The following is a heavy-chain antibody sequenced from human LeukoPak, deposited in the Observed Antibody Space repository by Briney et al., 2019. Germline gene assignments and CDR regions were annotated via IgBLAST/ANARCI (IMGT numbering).Heavy chain of an antibody. CDR3: ATEMTSVVPDY. CDR2: FDPENDER. J-gene: IGHJ4*02. Sequence: VSVKVSRKVSGHTLSELTMYWVRQAPGKGLEWMGGFDPENDERMYARNFRGRVTMTEDTSTDTAYMELSSLRSEDTAVYFCATEMTSVVPDYWGQGTLVTVPS. D-gene: IGHD4-11*01. CDR1: GHTLSELT. V-gene: IGHV1-24*01.